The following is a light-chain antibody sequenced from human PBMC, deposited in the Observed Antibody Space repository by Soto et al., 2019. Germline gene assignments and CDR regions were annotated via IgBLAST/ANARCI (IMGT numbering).Light chain of an antibody. CDR2: VAS. CDR3: QKYDSAPWT. Sequence: DVQMTQSPSSLSASVGDRVTITCRASQGISKYLPWYQQKPGKVPRLLIYVASTLQSGVPSRFSGSGSGTDFILTISSLQPEDVATYYCQKYDSAPWTFGQGTKVEIK. CDR1: QGISKY. J-gene: IGKJ1*01. V-gene: IGKV1-27*01.